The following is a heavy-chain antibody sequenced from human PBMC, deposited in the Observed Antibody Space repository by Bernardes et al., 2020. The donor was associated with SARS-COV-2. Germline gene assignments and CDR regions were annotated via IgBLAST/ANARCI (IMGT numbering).Heavy chain of an antibody. CDR3: VRGPSDGHGRFEY. CDR1: GFTFSSYW. J-gene: IGHJ4*02. CDR2: INSDGRTT. Sequence: GGSLRLSCAASGFTFSSYWMHWVSQGPGKGLVWVSRINSDGRTTTYADSVKGRFTISRDNAKNTLYLQMNSLRAEDTAVYYCVRGPSDGHGRFEYWGQGALVTVSS. V-gene: IGHV3-74*01.